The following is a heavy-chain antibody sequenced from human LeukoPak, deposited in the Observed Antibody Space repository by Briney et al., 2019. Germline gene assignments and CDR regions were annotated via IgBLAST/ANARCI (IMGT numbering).Heavy chain of an antibody. J-gene: IGHJ3*02. CDR3: AKGGSGYYYADAFDI. CDR1: GFTVSSNY. Sequence: GGSLRLSCAASGFTVSSNYMSWVRQAPGKGLEWVSVIYSGGSTYYADSVKGRFTISRDNAKNSLYLQMNSLRAEDTALYYCAKGGSGYYYADAFDIWGQGTMVTVSS. V-gene: IGHV3-53*05. CDR2: IYSGGST. D-gene: IGHD3-22*01.